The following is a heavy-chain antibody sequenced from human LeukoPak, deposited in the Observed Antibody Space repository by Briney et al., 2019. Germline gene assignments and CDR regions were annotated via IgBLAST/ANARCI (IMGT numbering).Heavy chain of an antibody. Sequence: GGSLRLSCAASGFTFSSYSMNWVRQAPGKGLEWVSSISSSSSYIYYADSVKGRFTISRDNAKNSLYLQMNSLRAEDTAVYYCARVPRDIVVVVPATGYFDYWGQGTLVTVSS. CDR3: ARVPRDIVVVVPATGYFDY. V-gene: IGHV3-21*01. D-gene: IGHD2-15*01. CDR2: ISSSSSYI. CDR1: GFTFSSYS. J-gene: IGHJ4*02.